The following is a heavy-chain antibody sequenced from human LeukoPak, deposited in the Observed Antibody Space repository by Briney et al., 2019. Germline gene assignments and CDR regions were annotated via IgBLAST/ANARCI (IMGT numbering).Heavy chain of an antibody. D-gene: IGHD5-18*01. Sequence: GGSLRLSCAASGFTFSSYEMNWVRQAPGKGLEWISYISSTGSTIYYTDSVKGRFTISRDNAKNSLYLQMNSLRAEDTAVYYSARLHEQLWYDWGQGTLVTVSS. CDR3: ARLHEQLWYD. V-gene: IGHV3-48*03. CDR1: GFTFSSYE. CDR2: ISSTGSTI. J-gene: IGHJ4*02.